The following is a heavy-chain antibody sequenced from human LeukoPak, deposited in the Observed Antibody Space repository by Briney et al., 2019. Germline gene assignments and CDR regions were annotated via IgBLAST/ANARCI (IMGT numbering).Heavy chain of an antibody. D-gene: IGHD3-10*01. CDR2: IRYDGSNK. CDR1: GFTFSSYG. V-gene: IGHV3-30*02. Sequence: GGSLRLSCAASGFTFSSYGMHWVRQAPGKGLEWVAFIRYDGSNKYYADSVKGRFTISRDNSKNTLYLQMNSLRAEDTAVYYCAKVDYGSGSYFHFDYWGQGTLVTVSS. CDR3: AKVDYGSGSYFHFDY. J-gene: IGHJ4*02.